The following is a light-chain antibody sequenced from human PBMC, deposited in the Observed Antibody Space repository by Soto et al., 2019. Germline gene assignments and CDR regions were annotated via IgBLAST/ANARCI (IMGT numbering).Light chain of an antibody. CDR2: DAS. V-gene: IGKV3-11*01. CDR1: QSVNNY. Sequence: EVVLTQSPATLSLSPGERATLSCKAGQSVNNYLAWYQQKPGQPPRLLIYDASNRATGIPARFSGGGSGTDFTLTIRSLEPEDFAIYYCQQRGNWPPFTFGQGTRLDIK. CDR3: QQRGNWPPFT. J-gene: IGKJ5*01.